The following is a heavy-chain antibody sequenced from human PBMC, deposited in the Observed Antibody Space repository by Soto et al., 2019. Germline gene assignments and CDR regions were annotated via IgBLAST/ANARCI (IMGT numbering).Heavy chain of an antibody. CDR1: GLTGRSYS. V-gene: IGHV3-48*02. J-gene: IGHJ6*02. D-gene: IGHD2-15*01. CDR3: ARCASGGYYNYYAMDV. CDR2: ISGRSSSI. Sequence: GVCLRLCCAASGLTGRSYSLTGPRPPPGKGLEWVSYISGRSSSIYYADYVKGRFTISRDNAKNSLYLQLNSLRDEDTAVYYCARCASGGYYNYYAMDVWVQGTTVTFCS.